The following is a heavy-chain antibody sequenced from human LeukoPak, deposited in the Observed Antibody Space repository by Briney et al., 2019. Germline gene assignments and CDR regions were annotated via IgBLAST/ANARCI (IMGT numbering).Heavy chain of an antibody. Sequence: PGGSLRLSCAASRFTFSNYAMTWVRQAPGKGLEWVSTISGNGGSTYYADSVKGRFTISRDNSKNTLYLQMNSLKTEDTAVYYCTRRQYCSSTSCSTDYWGQGTLVTVSS. CDR1: RFTFSNYA. D-gene: IGHD2-2*01. CDR2: ISGNGGST. CDR3: TRRQYCSSTSCSTDY. V-gene: IGHV3-23*01. J-gene: IGHJ4*02.